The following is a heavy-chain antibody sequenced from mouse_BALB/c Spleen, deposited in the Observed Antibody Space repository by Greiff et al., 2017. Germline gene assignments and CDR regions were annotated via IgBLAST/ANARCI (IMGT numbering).Heavy chain of an antibody. CDR2: ISSGSSTI. J-gene: IGHJ4*01. V-gene: IGHV5-17*02. CDR3: SRSYYEYDARSYWDMDY. CDR1: GFTFSSFG. D-gene: IGHD2-4*01. Sequence: EVQLVESGGGLVQPGGSRKLSCAASGFTFSSFGMHWVRQAPEKGLEWVAYISSGSSTIYYADTVKGRFTISRDNPKNTLFLQMTSLRSEDTAMYYYSRSYYEYDARSYWDMDYWGEGTSVTVSS.